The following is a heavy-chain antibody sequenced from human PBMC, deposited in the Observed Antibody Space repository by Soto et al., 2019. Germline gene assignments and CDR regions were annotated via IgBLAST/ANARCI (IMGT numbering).Heavy chain of an antibody. J-gene: IGHJ4*02. Sequence: QVQLVESGGGVVQPGRSLRLSCAASGFTSSGYGMHWVRQAPGKGLEWVAVISYDGTNKYYADSVKGRFTISRDNSKNTLYLQMNSLRAEDTAVYYCAKDVGVYSSSIRYFDYWGQGTLLTVSS. V-gene: IGHV3-30*18. CDR1: GFTSSGYG. CDR3: AKDVGVYSSSIRYFDY. CDR2: ISYDGTNK. D-gene: IGHD6-6*01.